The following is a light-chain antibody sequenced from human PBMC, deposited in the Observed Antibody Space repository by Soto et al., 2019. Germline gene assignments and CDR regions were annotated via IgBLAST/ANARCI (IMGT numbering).Light chain of an antibody. Sequence: QSALTQPASVSGSPGQSITISCTGTSSDVGSYNLVSWYQQHPGKAPKLMIHEGSKRPSGVSNRFSGSKSGNTASLTISGLQAEDEADYYCCSYASSSTFWVFGGGTKLTVL. CDR2: EGS. J-gene: IGLJ3*02. CDR1: SSDVGSYNL. CDR3: CSYASSSTFWV. V-gene: IGLV2-23*03.